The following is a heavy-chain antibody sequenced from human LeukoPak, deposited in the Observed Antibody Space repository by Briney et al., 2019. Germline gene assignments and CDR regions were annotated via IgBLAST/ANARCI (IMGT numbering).Heavy chain of an antibody. Sequence: GGSLRLSCAASGFTFSSYSMNWVRQAPGKGLEWVSSISSGSSYIYYADSVKGRFTISRDNAKNSLYLQMNSLRAEDTAVYYCARGMLLGRFDPWGQGTLVTVSS. CDR3: ARGMLLGRFDP. CDR2: ISSGSSYI. CDR1: GFTFSSYS. V-gene: IGHV3-21*01. D-gene: IGHD2-15*01. J-gene: IGHJ5*02.